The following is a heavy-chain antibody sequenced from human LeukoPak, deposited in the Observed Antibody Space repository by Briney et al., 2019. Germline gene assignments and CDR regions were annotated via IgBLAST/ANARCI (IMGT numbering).Heavy chain of an antibody. D-gene: IGHD2-21*01. CDR2: IRYDGSNK. J-gene: IGHJ4*02. CDR3: GPAYCGGDCLFDY. CDR1: GFTFSSYD. V-gene: IGHV3-30*02. Sequence: GGSLRLSCAASGFTFSSYDMHWVRQAPGKGLEWVAFIRYDGSNKYYADSVKGRFTISRDNSKNTLYLQMNSLRAEDTAVYYCGPAYCGGDCLFDYWGQGTLVTVSS.